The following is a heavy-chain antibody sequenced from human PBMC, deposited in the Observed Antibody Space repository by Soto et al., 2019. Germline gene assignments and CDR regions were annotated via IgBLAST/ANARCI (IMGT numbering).Heavy chain of an antibody. CDR1: GFSLRTSGVG. Sequence: SGPMLVNPTQTLTLTCIFSGFSLRTSGVGVGWIRQPPGKALEWLGFIYWNDDKRYSPSLKSRLTITKDTSKNQVVLTMTNMDPVDTATYYCAKSGSSGWYGWFDPWGQGTLATVSS. CDR3: AKSGSSGWYGWFDP. V-gene: IGHV2-5*01. D-gene: IGHD6-19*01. CDR2: IYWNDDK. J-gene: IGHJ5*02.